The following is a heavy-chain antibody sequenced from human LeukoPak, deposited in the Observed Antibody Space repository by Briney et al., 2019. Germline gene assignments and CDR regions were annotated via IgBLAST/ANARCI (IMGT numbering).Heavy chain of an antibody. V-gene: IGHV4-59*01. CDR1: GGSLSPYY. J-gene: IGHJ5*02. D-gene: IGHD6-13*01. Sequence: SETLSLTCTVSGGSLSPYYWSWIRKPPGKGLEWLGYIYYGGTTNSSPSLKSRVTISVDTSKNQFSLKLSSVTAADTAVYYCVRLSGGSSWSPFDPWGQGTLVTVSS. CDR3: VRLSGGSSWSPFDP. CDR2: IYYGGTT.